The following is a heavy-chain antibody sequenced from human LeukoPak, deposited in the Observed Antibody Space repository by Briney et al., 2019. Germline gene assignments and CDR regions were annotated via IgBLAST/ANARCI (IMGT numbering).Heavy chain of an antibody. CDR3: ARDSDWYSSSWFHFDY. D-gene: IGHD6-13*01. J-gene: IGHJ4*02. Sequence: SETLSLTCTVSGYSISSGYYWSWIRQPAGKGLEWIGRIYTSGSTNYNPSLKSRVTMSVDTSKNQFSLKLSSVTAADTAVYYCARDSDWYSSSWFHFDYWGQGTLVTVSS. CDR1: GYSISSGYY. CDR2: IYTSGST. V-gene: IGHV4-4*07.